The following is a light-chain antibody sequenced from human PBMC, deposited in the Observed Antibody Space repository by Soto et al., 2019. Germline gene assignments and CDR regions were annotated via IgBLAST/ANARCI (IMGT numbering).Light chain of an antibody. J-gene: IGKJ4*01. CDR2: GAS. CDR3: QQYGSSPLT. V-gene: IGKV3-20*01. Sequence: EIGLTQSPGTLSLSPGERATLSCRASQSVSSSYLAWYQQKPGHAPRLLIYGASSRATGIPDRFSGSGSGTDFTLTISRLEPEDFAVYYCQQYGSSPLTLGGGTKVEIK. CDR1: QSVSSSY.